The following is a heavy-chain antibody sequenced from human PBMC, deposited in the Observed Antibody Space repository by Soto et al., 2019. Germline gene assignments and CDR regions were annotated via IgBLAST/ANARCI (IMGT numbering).Heavy chain of an antibody. D-gene: IGHD3-9*01. V-gene: IGHV3-66*01. J-gene: IGHJ3*02. CDR1: GFTVSSNY. CDR2: IYSGGST. CDR3: ATGYILTGYFNDAFDI. Sequence: GGSLRLSCAASGFTVSSNYMSWVRQAPGKGLEWVSVIYSGGSTYYADSVKGRFTISRDNSKNTLYLQMNSLRAEDTAVYYCATGYILTGYFNDAFDIWGQGTMVTVSS.